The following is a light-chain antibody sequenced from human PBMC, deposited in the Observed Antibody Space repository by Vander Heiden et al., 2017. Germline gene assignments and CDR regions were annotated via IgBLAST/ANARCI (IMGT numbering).Light chain of an antibody. CDR3: SSHAGSSAV. J-gene: IGLJ3*02. CDR2: DVT. CDR1: SSDVGAYNY. Sequence: QSALPQPPSASGSPGQSVTLSCTGTSSDVGAYNYVSWYQQHPGKAPTLIIYDVTKRPSGVPDRFSGSKSGNTAFLTVSGLQAEDEADYYCSSHAGSSAVFGGGTTVTVL. V-gene: IGLV2-8*01.